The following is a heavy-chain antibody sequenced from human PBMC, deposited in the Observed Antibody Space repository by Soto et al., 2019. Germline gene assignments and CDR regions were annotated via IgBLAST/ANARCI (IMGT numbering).Heavy chain of an antibody. CDR2: INTGNGDT. J-gene: IGHJ4*02. D-gene: IGHD6-13*01. V-gene: IGHV1-3*04. CDR3: ARPYSNSWSTYFDY. Sequence: ASVKVSCKTSGYSFTTYFMHWVRQAPGQRLEWMGWINTGNGDTKYSQQFQGRVTIARDTSASTTYMELSSLRSEDTAVYYCARPYSNSWSTYFDYWGEGTLVTVSS. CDR1: GYSFTTYF.